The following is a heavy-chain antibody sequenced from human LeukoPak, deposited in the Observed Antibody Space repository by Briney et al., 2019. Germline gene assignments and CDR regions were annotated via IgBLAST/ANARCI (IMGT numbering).Heavy chain of an antibody. V-gene: IGHV3-15*01. CDR3: TTPPYYDFWSGYYNGPDYFDY. CDR1: GFTFSNAW. D-gene: IGHD3-3*01. Sequence: PGGSLRLSCAASGFTFSNAWMSWVRQAPGKGLEWVGLIKSKTDGGTADYAVAVKGRFTISRDDSKNTLYLQMDSLKTEDTAMYFCTTPPYYDFWSGYYNGPDYFDYWGQGTLVTVSS. J-gene: IGHJ4*02. CDR2: IKSKTDGGTA.